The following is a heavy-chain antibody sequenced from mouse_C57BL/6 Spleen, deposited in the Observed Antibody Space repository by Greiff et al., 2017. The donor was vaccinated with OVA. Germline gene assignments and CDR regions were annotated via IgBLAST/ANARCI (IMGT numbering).Heavy chain of an antibody. V-gene: IGHV1-50*01. CDR2: IDPSDSYT. CDR1: GYTFTSYW. J-gene: IGHJ1*03. D-gene: IGHD1-1*01. CDR3: ARGPPFTTVVATRYFDV. Sequence: QVQLQRPGAELVKPGASVKLSCKASGYTFTSYWMQWVKQRPGQGLEWIGEIDPSDSYTNYNQKFKGKATLTVDTSSSTAYMQLSSLTSEDSAVYYCARGPPFTTVVATRYFDVWGTGTTVTVSS.